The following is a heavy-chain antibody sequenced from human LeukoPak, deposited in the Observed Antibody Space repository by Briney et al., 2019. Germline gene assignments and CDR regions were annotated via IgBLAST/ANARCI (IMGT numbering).Heavy chain of an antibody. V-gene: IGHV3-15*01. D-gene: IGHD3-22*01. CDR1: GFTFSNAW. Sequence: PGGSLRLSCAASGFTFSNAWMSWVRQAPGKGLEWVGRIKSKTDGGTTDYAAPVKGRFTISRDDSKNTLYLQMNSLKTEDTAVYYCTTVAYYYDSSGYYYRWRQNYYYYMDVWGKGTTVTVSS. CDR3: TTVAYYYDSSGYYYRWRQNYYYYMDV. CDR2: IKSKTDGGTT. J-gene: IGHJ6*03.